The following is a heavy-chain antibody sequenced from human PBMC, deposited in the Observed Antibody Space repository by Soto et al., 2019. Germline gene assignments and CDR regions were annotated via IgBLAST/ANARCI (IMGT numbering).Heavy chain of an antibody. CDR3: ARNSPDIDF. Sequence: QVQLVQSRADVKKPGASVKVSCKASGYTFTNYGISWVRQAPGQGLEWMGWVSPYNGKTNYVQKFQGRVTMTTDTSTSTVYMELRSLRSDDTAVYYWARNSPDIDFWGQGTLVTVSS. V-gene: IGHV1-18*01. J-gene: IGHJ4*02. CDR2: VSPYNGKT. CDR1: GYTFTNYG. D-gene: IGHD3-9*01.